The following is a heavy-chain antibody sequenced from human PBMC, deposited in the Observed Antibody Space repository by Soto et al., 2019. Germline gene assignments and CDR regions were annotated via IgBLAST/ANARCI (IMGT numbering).Heavy chain of an antibody. CDR2: ISYDGSNK. D-gene: IGHD3-3*01. CDR1: GFTFSSYA. J-gene: IGHJ4*02. Sequence: QVQLVESGGGVVQPGRSLRLSGAASGFTFSSYAMHWVRQAPGKGLEWVAVISYDGSNKYYADSVKGRFTISRDNPKNTLYLQMNSLRAEDTAVYYCAKRSGLSEWGYFDYWGQGTLVTVSS. CDR3: AKRSGLSEWGYFDY. V-gene: IGHV3-30-3*02.